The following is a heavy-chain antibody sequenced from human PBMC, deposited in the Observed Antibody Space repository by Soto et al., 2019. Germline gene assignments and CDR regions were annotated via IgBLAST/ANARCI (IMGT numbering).Heavy chain of an antibody. D-gene: IGHD2-2*01. V-gene: IGHV3-23*01. CDR3: AKDRYCSATSCQDFGS. J-gene: IGHJ4*02. CDR1: GFTFSSYA. CDR2: ISGSGGST. Sequence: PGGSLRLSCAASGFTFSSYAMSWVRQAPGKGLEWVSAISGSGGSTYYADSVKGRFTISRDNSRNTLYLQMSGLRVEDTAVYYCAKDRYCSATSCQDFGSWGQGTLVTVSS.